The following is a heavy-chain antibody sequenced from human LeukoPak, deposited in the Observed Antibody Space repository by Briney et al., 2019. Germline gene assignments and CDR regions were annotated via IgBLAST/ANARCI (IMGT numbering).Heavy chain of an antibody. D-gene: IGHD3-9*01. CDR2: ISAYNGST. CDR1: GYTFTSYG. CDR3: ARGMPVLRYFDWLLEYNWFDP. Sequence: ASAKVSCKASGYTFTSYGISWVRQAPGQGLEWMGWISAYNGSTNYAQKLQGRVTMTTDTSTSTAYMELRSLRSDDTAVYYCARGMPVLRYFDWLLEYNWFDPWGQGTLVTVSS. V-gene: IGHV1-18*04. J-gene: IGHJ5*02.